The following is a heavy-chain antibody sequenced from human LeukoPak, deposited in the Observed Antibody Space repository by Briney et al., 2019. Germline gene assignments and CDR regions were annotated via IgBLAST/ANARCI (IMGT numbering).Heavy chain of an antibody. CDR1: GGSISSSSYY. D-gene: IGHD3-22*01. V-gene: IGHV4-39*01. CDR3: AALGYYDSSGYYYNYYYYYYMDV. Sequence: SETLSLTCTVSGGSISSSSYYWGWIRQPPGKGLEWIGSIYYSGSTYYNPSLKSRVTISVDTSKNQFSLKLSSVTAADTAVYYCAALGYYDSSGYYYNYYYYYYMDVWGKGTTVTGSS. J-gene: IGHJ6*03. CDR2: IYYSGST.